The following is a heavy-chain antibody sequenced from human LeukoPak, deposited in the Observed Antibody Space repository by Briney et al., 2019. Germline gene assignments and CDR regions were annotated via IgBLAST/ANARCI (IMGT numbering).Heavy chain of an antibody. J-gene: IGHJ4*02. CDR3: ARDSTYYYDSGSSGPHYFDN. Sequence: GRSLRLSCAASGFTFSNYAMHWVRQAPGKGLEWVSIISSGGVYDYYADSVKGRFTISRDNSKKTLYLQLNSLRTEDTAVYYCARDSTYYYDSGSSGPHYFDNWGQGNLVTVSS. CDR2: ISSGGVYD. D-gene: IGHD3-10*01. CDR1: GFTFSNYA. V-gene: IGHV3-30*01.